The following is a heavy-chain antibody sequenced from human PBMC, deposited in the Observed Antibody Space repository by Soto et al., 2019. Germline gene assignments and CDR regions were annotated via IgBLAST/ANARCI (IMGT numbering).Heavy chain of an antibody. CDR1: GYTFTSYD. D-gene: IGHD5-12*01. CDR2: MNPNSGNT. V-gene: IGHV1-8*01. CDR3: ARRGSGYDWGYYYYYYGMDV. Sequence: ASVKVSCKASGYTFTSYDINCVRQATGRGLEWMGWMNPNSGNTGYAQKFQGRVTMTRNTSISTAYMELSSLRSEDTAVYYCARRGSGYDWGYYYYYYGMDVWGQGTTVTVSS. J-gene: IGHJ6*02.